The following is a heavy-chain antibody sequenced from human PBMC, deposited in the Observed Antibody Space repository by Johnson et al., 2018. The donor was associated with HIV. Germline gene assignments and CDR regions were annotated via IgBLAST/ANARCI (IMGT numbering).Heavy chain of an antibody. Sequence: VESGGGLVQPGRSLRLSCTASGFTFDDYAMSWVRQAPGKGLEWVGFIRSKAYGGTTEYAASVKGRFIISRDDSKSIAYLQMNSLKTEDTAVYYCTRDRTMIVVKTAFDIWGQGTMVTVSS. CDR3: TRDRTMIVVKTAFDI. CDR1: GFTFDDYA. V-gene: IGHV3-49*04. J-gene: IGHJ3*02. CDR2: IRSKAYGGTT. D-gene: IGHD3-22*01.